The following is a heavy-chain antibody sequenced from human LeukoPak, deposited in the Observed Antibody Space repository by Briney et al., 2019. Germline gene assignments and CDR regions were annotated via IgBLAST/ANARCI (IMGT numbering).Heavy chain of an antibody. V-gene: IGHV3-33*01. Sequence: PGRSLRLSCAASGXTFSSYGMHWVRQAPGKGLEWVAILWYDESNKCCADSVKGRFTISRDNSKNTLYLQMNSLRAEDTAVYYCARGVMYYDSSSYLFDYWGQGILVTVSS. CDR1: GXTFSSYG. CDR2: LWYDESNK. J-gene: IGHJ4*02. CDR3: ARGVMYYDSSSYLFDY. D-gene: IGHD3-22*01.